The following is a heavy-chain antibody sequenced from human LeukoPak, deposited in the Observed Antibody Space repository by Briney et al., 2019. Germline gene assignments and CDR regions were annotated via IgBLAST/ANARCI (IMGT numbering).Heavy chain of an antibody. Sequence: ASVKVSCKASGYTFTSYGFSWVRPAPGQGLEWMGWISAYNGNTNYAQKLQGRVTMTTDTSTSTAYMELRSLRSDDTAVYYCARQGYGGHSQGAADYWGQGTLVTVSS. V-gene: IGHV1-18*01. CDR3: ARQGYGGHSQGAADY. CDR1: GYTFTSYG. D-gene: IGHD4-23*01. J-gene: IGHJ4*02. CDR2: ISAYNGNT.